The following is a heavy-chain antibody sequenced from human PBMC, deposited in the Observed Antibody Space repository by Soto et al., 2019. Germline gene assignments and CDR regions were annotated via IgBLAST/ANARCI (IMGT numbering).Heavy chain of an antibody. Sequence: QVQLQQWGAGLLKPSETLSLTGAVYGGSFSGYYWSWIRQPPGKGLEWIGEINHSGSTNYNPSLKSRVTISVDTSKNQFSLKLSSVTAADTAVYYCARGEGYYFAYWGQGTLITVSS. CDR2: INHSGST. J-gene: IGHJ4*02. CDR1: GGSFSGYY. CDR3: ARGEGYYFAY. V-gene: IGHV4-34*01.